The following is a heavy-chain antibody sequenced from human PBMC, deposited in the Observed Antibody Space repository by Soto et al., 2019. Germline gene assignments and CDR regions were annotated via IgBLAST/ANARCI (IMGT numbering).Heavy chain of an antibody. D-gene: IGHD3-3*01. CDR1: GFTFSSYA. J-gene: IGHJ6*02. CDR3: AKDSRDDFWSGLYYYYYGMDV. V-gene: IGHV3-23*01. CDR2: ISGSGGST. Sequence: EVQLLESGGGLVQPGGSLRLSCAASGFTFSSYAMSWVRQAPGKGLEWVSAISGSGGSTYYADSVKGRFTISRDNSKNTLYLQMNSLRAEDTAVYYCAKDSRDDFWSGLYYYYYGMDVWGQGTTVTVSS.